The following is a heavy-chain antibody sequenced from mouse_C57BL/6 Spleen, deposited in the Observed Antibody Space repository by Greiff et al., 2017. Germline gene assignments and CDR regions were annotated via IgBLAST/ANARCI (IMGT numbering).Heavy chain of an antibody. Sequence: EVQLQQSGPELVKPGASVKISCKASGYSFTGYYMNWVKQSPEKSLEWIGEINPSTGGTTYNQKFKAKATLTVDKSSSTAYMQLKSLTSEDSAVYYCARLDWYFDVWGTGTTVTVSS. CDR1: GYSFTGYY. J-gene: IGHJ1*03. CDR2: INPSTGGT. V-gene: IGHV1-42*01. CDR3: ARLDWYFDV.